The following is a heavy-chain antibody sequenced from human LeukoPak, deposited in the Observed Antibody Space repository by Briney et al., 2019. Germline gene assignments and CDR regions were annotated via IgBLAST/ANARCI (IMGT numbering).Heavy chain of an antibody. CDR3: AKEGTSSSHYDY. V-gene: IGHV3-23*01. J-gene: IGHJ4*02. Sequence: GGSLRLSCAVSGFPFSIYAMGRVRQAPGKGLEWVSAISGSGSNTYYSDSVKGRFTISRDNSKNTLYLQMNSLRAEDTAVYYCAKEGTSSSHYDYWGQGTLVTVSS. CDR1: GFPFSIYA. CDR2: ISGSGSNT. D-gene: IGHD6-13*01.